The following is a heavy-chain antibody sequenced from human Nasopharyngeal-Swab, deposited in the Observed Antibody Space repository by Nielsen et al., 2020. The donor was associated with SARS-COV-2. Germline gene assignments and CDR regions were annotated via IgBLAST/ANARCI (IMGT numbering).Heavy chain of an antibody. CDR3: ARDAPILYDSSGYYYADYFDY. Sequence: ESLKISCAASGFTFSTYSMNWVRQDPGKELEWVSYISSSSSTIYYADSVKGRFTISRDNAKNSLYLQMNSLRDDDTAVYYCARDAPILYDSSGYYYADYFDYWGQGTLVTVSS. CDR2: ISSSSSTI. CDR1: GFTFSTYS. D-gene: IGHD3-22*01. V-gene: IGHV3-48*02. J-gene: IGHJ4*02.